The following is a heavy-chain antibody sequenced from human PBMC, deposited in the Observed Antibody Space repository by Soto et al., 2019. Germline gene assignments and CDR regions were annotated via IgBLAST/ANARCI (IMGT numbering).Heavy chain of an antibody. J-gene: IGHJ5*02. CDR3: ARGMPDVLPKNWFDP. D-gene: IGHD3-10*01. V-gene: IGHV3-48*02. CDR1: GFTFSSYS. Sequence: EVQLVESGGGLVQPGGSLRLSCAASGFTFSSYSMNWVRQAPGKGLEWVSYISSSSSTIYCADSVKGRFTISRDNAKNSLYLQMNSLRDEDTAVYYCARGMPDVLPKNWFDPWGQGTLVTVSS. CDR2: ISSSSSTI.